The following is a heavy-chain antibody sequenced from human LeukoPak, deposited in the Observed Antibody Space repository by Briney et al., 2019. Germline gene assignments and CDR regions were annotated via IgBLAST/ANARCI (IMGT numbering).Heavy chain of an antibody. V-gene: IGHV3-11*01. Sequence: GGSLRLSCTASGFTFSDYYMTWIRQAPGKGLEWVSYISSSSNNIHYANSVRGRFTISRDNAKNSVYLQMNSLRAEDTAIYYCARAAGWFDPWGQGTLVTVSS. CDR2: ISSSSNNI. CDR3: ARAAGWFDP. CDR1: GFTFSDYY. J-gene: IGHJ5*02.